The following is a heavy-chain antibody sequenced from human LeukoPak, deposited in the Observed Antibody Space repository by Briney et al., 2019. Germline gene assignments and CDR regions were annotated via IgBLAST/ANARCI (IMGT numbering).Heavy chain of an antibody. D-gene: IGHD2-15*01. CDR3: ARSPRVGYCSGGSCYLDY. Sequence: GGSLRLSCAASGVTFSSYSMNWVRQAPGKGLEWVSSISSSSSYIYYADSVKGRFTISRDNAKNSLYLQMNSLRAEDTAVYYCARSPRVGYCSGGSCYLDYWGQGTLVTVSS. V-gene: IGHV3-21*01. J-gene: IGHJ4*02. CDR2: ISSSSSYI. CDR1: GVTFSSYS.